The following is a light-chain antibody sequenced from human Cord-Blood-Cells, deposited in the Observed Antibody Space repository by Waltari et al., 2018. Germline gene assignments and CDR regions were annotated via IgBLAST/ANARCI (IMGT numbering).Light chain of an antibody. J-gene: IGLJ1*01. CDR3: CSYAGSSTNYV. CDR1: SSDVGSYNL. CDR2: EGS. Sequence: QSALTQPASVSGSPGQSITISCTGTSSDVGSYNLVSWYQQHPGKAPKLMIYEGSKRPSGVSNRFSGSKSCNTASLTISGLQAEDEADYYCCSYAGSSTNYVFGTGTKVTVL. V-gene: IGLV2-23*01.